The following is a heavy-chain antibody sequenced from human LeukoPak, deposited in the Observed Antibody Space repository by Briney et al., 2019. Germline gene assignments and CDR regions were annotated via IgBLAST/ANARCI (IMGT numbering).Heavy chain of an antibody. CDR1: GFTFSSYA. CDR2: ISGTGGGT. Sequence: GGSLRLSCAASGFTFSSYAMSWVRQAPGKGLEWVSGISGTGGGTYYADSVKGRFTIYRDNAKNSLYLQMNRLRAEDTAVYYCARDSPGSSRFYHYYGLDVWGQGTTVSVSS. D-gene: IGHD6-6*01. CDR3: ARDSPGSSRFYHYYGLDV. V-gene: IGHV3-23*01. J-gene: IGHJ6*02.